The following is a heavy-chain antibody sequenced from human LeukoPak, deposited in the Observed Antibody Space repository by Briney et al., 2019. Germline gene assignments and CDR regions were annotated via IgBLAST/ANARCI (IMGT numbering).Heavy chain of an antibody. CDR1: VGSFSGDY. D-gene: IGHD3-3*02. Sequence: PSETLSLTCAVHVGSFSGDYWSWIRQPPGKGRERSGEINHSGSTNFKPHPTRRVRISVDTSKNQFSMTLSSVTGADRAVYYCARGARSFGVVDRRASWFDPWGQGTLVTVSS. CDR2: INHSGST. J-gene: IGHJ5*02. CDR3: ARGARSFGVVDRRASWFDP. V-gene: IGHV4-34*01.